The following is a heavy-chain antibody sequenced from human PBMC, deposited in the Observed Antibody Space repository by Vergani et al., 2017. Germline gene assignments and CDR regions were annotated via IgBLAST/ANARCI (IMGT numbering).Heavy chain of an antibody. D-gene: IGHD2-21*01. CDR2: ISGSGGNT. V-gene: IGHV3-23*01. CDR1: GFTFSSYA. J-gene: IGHJ6*02. CDR3: AKAWDPYCKGVNCYSNYYGLDL. Sequence: EVQLLESGGNLIQPGGSLRLSCGASGFTFSSYAMTWVRLAQGKGLQWVSAISGSGGNTFYTDSVKGRFTISRDNSKDTLYLQMNSLRVEDTAIYYCAKAWDPYCKGVNCYSNYYGLDLWGQGTTVTVSS.